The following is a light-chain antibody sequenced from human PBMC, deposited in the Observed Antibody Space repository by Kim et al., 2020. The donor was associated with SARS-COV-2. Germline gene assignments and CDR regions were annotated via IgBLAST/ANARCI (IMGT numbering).Light chain of an antibody. Sequence: GDRVTITCRASQSISSYLNWYQQKPGKAPKPLIYAASSLQSGVQSRFSGSGSGTDSTLTISSLRPEDFASYYCQQSCTFGQGTK. CDR1: QSISSY. CDR3: QQSCT. J-gene: IGKJ1*01. CDR2: AAS. V-gene: IGKV1-39*01.